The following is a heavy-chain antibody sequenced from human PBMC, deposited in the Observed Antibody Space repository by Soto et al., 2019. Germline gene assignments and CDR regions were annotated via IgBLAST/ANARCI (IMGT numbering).Heavy chain of an antibody. J-gene: IGHJ6*03. V-gene: IGHV4-34*01. D-gene: IGHD3-10*01. CDR2: INDSGST. CDR1: GGSFSGYY. Sequence: QVQLQQWGAGLLKPSETLSLTCAVYGGSFSGYYWSWIRQTPGKGLEWIGEINDSGSTNHNPSLKSRVTILVDTPKNQFSLKLSSVTAADTAVSYCARGLLVLSGELFRPGGYYYYMDVWCKGTTVTVSS. CDR3: ARGLLVLSGELFRPGGYYYYMDV.